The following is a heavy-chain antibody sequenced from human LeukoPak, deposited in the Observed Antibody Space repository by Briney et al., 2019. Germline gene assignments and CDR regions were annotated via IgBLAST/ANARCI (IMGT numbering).Heavy chain of an antibody. CDR2: IYFSGST. CDR3: AREVVLTGYGMYYFDY. Sequence: SETLSLTCTVSGGSISDYYWSWIRQPPGKGLEWIGYIYFSGSTNYNPSLKSRLIISVDTSKNQFSLMLSSVTAADTAVYYCAREVVLTGYGMYYFDYWGQGTLVTVSS. D-gene: IGHD3-9*01. V-gene: IGHV4-59*01. CDR1: GGSISDYY. J-gene: IGHJ4*02.